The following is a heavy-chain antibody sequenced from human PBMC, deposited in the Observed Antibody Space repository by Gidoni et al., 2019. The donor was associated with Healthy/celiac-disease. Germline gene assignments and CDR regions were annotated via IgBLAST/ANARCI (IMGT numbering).Heavy chain of an antibody. CDR1: GFTFSSYA. Sequence: EVKRLESGGGLVRPGGSRRRAWAASGFTFSSYAMSWVRQAPGKGLEWVSAISGSGGSTYYADSVKGRFTISRDNSKNTLYLQMNSLRAEDTAVYYCAKGRRGVTPFDYWGQGTLVTVSS. CDR3: AKGRRGVTPFDY. D-gene: IGHD2-8*01. V-gene: IGHV3-23*01. CDR2: ISGSGGST. J-gene: IGHJ4*02.